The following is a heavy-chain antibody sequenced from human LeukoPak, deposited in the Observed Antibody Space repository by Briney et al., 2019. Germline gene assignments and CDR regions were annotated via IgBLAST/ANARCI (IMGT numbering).Heavy chain of an antibody. Sequence: GGSLRLSCAASGFPFSDYGMYWVRQAPGKGLEWLAVISHDGSNKYYADSVKGRITISRDNSMNTLYLQMNSLRAEDTDVYYCAKVRWGSDNALDSWGQGTLVTGSS. CDR3: AKVRWGSDNALDS. CDR2: ISHDGSNK. J-gene: IGHJ4*02. CDR1: GFPFSDYG. V-gene: IGHV3-30*18. D-gene: IGHD3-16*01.